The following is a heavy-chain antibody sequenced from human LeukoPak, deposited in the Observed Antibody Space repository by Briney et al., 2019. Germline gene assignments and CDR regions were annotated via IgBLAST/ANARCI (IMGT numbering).Heavy chain of an antibody. V-gene: IGHV3-30*04. D-gene: IGHD2-2*01. CDR2: ISYDGSNK. CDR3: ARDQVPAAMLGPDY. J-gene: IGHJ4*02. CDR1: GFTFSSYA. Sequence: GGSLRLSCAASGFTFSSYAMHWVRQAPGKGLEWVAVISYDGSNKYYADSVKGRFTVSRDNSKNTLYLQMNSLRAEDTAVYHCARDQVPAAMLGPDYWGQGTLVTVSS.